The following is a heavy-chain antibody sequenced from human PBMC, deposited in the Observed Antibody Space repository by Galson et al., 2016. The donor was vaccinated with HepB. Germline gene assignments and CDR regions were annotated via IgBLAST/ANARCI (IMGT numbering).Heavy chain of an antibody. D-gene: IGHD6-13*01. CDR1: GASVSSYY. Sequence: LSLTCTVSGASVSSYYWSWIRQPPGKGLEWIGYIYYSGSTNYNPSLKSRVPIAGHTSKNQFSLKLSPVTAADTAVYYCAREGSSSWYNWFDPWGQGTLVTVSS. CDR2: IYYSGST. V-gene: IGHV4-59*02. J-gene: IGHJ5*02. CDR3: AREGSSSWYNWFDP.